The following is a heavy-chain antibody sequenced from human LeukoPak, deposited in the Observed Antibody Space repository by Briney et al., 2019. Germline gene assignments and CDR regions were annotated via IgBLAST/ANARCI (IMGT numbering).Heavy chain of an antibody. V-gene: IGHV3-23*01. J-gene: IGHJ4*02. CDR2: VSGTGGGT. D-gene: IGHD3-3*01. CDR1: GFTLSTYA. Sequence: PGGSLRLSCAASGFTLSTYAMSWVRQAPGKGLEWVSVVSGTGGGTYYGDSVRGRFTISRDNSKNTVYLQMNSLRAEDTAVYFCAKEGRGNFWSGYSDYWGQGTLVTVSS. CDR3: AKEGRGNFWSGYSDY.